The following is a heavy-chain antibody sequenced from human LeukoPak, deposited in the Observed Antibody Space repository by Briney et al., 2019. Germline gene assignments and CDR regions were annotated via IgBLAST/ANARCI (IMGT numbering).Heavy chain of an antibody. Sequence: PWGSLRLSCVGSGFSLFSYSINWVRQAPGKGLEWVSSISGNTSNIYYADSVKGRFTISNDNAENSLYLQMNSLRAEDTAVYYCAREGMGGTTRSGALTWGQGTLVTVSS. CDR1: GFSLFSYS. D-gene: IGHD1-14*01. CDR2: ISGNTSNI. J-gene: IGHJ5*02. V-gene: IGHV3-21*01. CDR3: AREGMGGTTRSGALT.